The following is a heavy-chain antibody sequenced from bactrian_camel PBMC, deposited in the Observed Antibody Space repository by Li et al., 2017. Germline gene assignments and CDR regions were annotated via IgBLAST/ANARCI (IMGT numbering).Heavy chain of an antibody. J-gene: IGHJ4*01. Sequence: VQLVESGGGLVQPGGSLGLSCVVSGFAFSDYVMSWVRQAPGKGLEWVSTINSGGSTTYYADSVKGRFTISQDKAKNTLYLQMNSLKPEDTAMYYCAADPYCISLIDTMEKYYGQGTQVTVS. CDR2: INSGGSTT. V-gene: IGHV3S40*01. CDR1: GFAFSDYV. D-gene: IGHD1*01.